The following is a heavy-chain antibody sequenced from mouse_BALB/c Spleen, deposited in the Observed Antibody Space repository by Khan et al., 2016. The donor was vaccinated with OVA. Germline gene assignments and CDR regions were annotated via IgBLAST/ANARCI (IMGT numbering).Heavy chain of an antibody. CDR3: TGGGYGSAFAY. CDR2: INPNNGGT. Sequence: QVQLQQSGAELVKPGASVKLSCKASGYTFTSFYMYWVKQRPGQGLEWIGEINPNNGGTNVNEKFTSKATLTVDTSSSTAYMELSSLTSEDSAVYYCTGGGYGSAFAYWGQGTLVTVSA. CDR1: GYTFTSFY. D-gene: IGHD1-1*01. J-gene: IGHJ3*01. V-gene: IGHV1S81*02.